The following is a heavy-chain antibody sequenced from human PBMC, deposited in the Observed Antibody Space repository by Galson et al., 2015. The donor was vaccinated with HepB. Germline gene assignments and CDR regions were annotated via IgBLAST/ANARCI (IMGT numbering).Heavy chain of an antibody. CDR3: ARAFLSGWYSPDAFDI. CDR1: GFTFSSYS. Sequence: SLRLSCAASGFTFSSYSMNWVRQAPGKGLEWVSYISSSSSTIYYADSVKGRFTISRDNAKNSLYLQMNSLRAEDTAVYYCARAFLSGWYSPDAFDIWRQGTMVTVSS. CDR2: ISSSSSTI. V-gene: IGHV3-48*04. J-gene: IGHJ3*02. D-gene: IGHD6-19*01.